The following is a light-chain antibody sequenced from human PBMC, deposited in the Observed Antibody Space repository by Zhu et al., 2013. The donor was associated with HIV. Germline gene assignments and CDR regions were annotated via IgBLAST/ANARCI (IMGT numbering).Light chain of an antibody. CDR3: QVWDGSAKSYV. Sequence: SYELTQPPSVTAAPGETATVTCGGNNIGTKSVHWYQQRPGQAPVLVIYDDRDRPSGIPERFSGSKSGNTASLTISRVEAGDEADYYCQVWDGSAKSYVFGPGTKVTVL. CDR2: DDR. J-gene: IGLJ1*01. V-gene: IGLV3-21*04. CDR1: NIGTKS.